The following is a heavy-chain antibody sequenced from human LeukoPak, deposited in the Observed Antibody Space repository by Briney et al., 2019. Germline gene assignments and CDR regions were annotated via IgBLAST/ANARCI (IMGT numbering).Heavy chain of an antibody. Sequence: SETPSLTCTVSGGSISRYYWSWIRQPPGKGLEWIGYFYYRGSTNYNPSLKSRVTISVDTSKNQFSLRLTSVTAADTAMYYCASRTYYGSGPDYWGQGTLVTVSS. V-gene: IGHV4-59*01. CDR3: ASRTYYGSGPDY. CDR1: GGSISRYY. CDR2: FYYRGST. J-gene: IGHJ4*02. D-gene: IGHD3-10*01.